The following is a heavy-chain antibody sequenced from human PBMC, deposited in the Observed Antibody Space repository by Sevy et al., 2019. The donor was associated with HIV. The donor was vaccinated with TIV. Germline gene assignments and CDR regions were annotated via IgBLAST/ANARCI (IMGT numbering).Heavy chain of an antibody. Sequence: SETLSLTCSVSGGSISSGSYSWNWIRQPPGEGLEWIGYIFHTGNTYYNPSLKSRVTISVDRSNNQFSLKMNSVTAADTAVYFCARDGGTLTPPGFFDYWGQGSLVTVSS. CDR2: IFHTGNT. V-gene: IGHV4-30-2*01. J-gene: IGHJ4*02. CDR3: ARDGGTLTPPGFFDY. CDR1: GGSISSGSYS. D-gene: IGHD3-16*01.